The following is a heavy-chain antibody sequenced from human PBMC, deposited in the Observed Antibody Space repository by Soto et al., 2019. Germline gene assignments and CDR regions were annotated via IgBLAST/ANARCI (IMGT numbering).Heavy chain of an antibody. V-gene: IGHV3-23*01. CDR1: GFTFSSYA. J-gene: IGHJ6*03. Sequence: GGSLRLSCAASGFTFSSYAMSWVRQAPGKGLEWVSAISGSGGSTYYADSVKGRFTISRDNSKNTLYLQMNSLRAEDTAVYYCAKDRLRGYGDYAGGGGGSYYYYYYMDVWGKGTTVTVSS. CDR3: AKDRLRGYGDYAGGGGGSYYYYYYMDV. CDR2: ISGSGGST. D-gene: IGHD4-17*01.